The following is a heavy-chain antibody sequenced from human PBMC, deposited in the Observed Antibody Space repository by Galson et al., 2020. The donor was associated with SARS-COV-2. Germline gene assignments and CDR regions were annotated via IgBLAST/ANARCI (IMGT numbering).Heavy chain of an antibody. CDR3: ARGGGTSYGHYYYGMDV. V-gene: IGHV3-33*01. CDR2: TWYDGSNK. D-gene: IGHD5-18*01. Sequence: GESLQISCAASGFIFSSYAMHWVRQAPGQGLEWVAVTWYDGSNKYYADSVKGRFTISRDNSKNTLYLQMNSLRAEDTAVYYCARGGGTSYGHYYYGMDVWGQGTTVTVSS. J-gene: IGHJ6*02. CDR1: GFIFSSYA.